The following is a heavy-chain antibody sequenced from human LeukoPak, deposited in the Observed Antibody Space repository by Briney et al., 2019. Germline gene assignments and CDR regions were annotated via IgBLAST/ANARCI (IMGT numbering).Heavy chain of an antibody. CDR3: AGIAAQNVNWFDP. CDR1: GYTFTSYA. V-gene: IGHV1-18*01. Sequence: GASVKVSCKASGYTFTSYAITWVRQAPGQGLEWMGWISAYNGNTKYGQRLQGRVTMTTDTSTSTAYMELRSLRSEDTAVYYCAGIAAQNVNWFDPWGQGTLVTVSS. CDR2: ISAYNGNT. D-gene: IGHD6-6*01. J-gene: IGHJ5*02.